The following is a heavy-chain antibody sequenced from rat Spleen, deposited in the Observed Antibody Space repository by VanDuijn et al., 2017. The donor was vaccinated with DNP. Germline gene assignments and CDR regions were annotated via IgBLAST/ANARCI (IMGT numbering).Heavy chain of an antibody. J-gene: IGHJ2*01. CDR2: INKDSTMI. D-gene: IGHD1-10*01. CDR1: GFNFYDYW. Sequence: EVQLVESGGGLVQPGRSLKLSCAASGFNFYDYWMGWVRQAPGKGLEWIGEINKDSTMINYTPSLKDKFTISRDNAQNTLFLQMTKLGSEDTATYYCAKGGYNNYDYWGQGVMVTVSS. CDR3: AKGGYNNYDY. V-gene: IGHV4-2*01.